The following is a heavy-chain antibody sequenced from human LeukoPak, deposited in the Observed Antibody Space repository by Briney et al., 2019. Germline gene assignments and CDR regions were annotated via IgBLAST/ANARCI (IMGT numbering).Heavy chain of an antibody. J-gene: IGHJ4*02. Sequence: PGGSLRLSCVASGFTFSSRDWMTWVRQAPGKGLEWVSVIYNDGSTYYADSVKGRFTISRDNSKNTVFLQMSSLRAEDTGVYYCARLDVALSGGFDYWGQGTLVTVSS. CDR1: GFTFSSRDW. V-gene: IGHV3-66*04. CDR3: ARLDVALSGGFDY. D-gene: IGHD5-12*01. CDR2: IYNDGST.